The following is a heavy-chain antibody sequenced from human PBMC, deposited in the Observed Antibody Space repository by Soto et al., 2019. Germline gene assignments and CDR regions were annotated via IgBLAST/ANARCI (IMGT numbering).Heavy chain of an antibody. CDR1: GFTFSSYG. CDR2: IWYDGSNK. V-gene: IGHV3-33*01. CDR3: ARKYCSGGSCCSDPFQH. Sequence: QVQLVESGGGVVQPGRSLRLSCAASGFTFSSYGMHWVRQAPGKGLEWVAVIWYDGSNKYYADSVKGRFTISRDNSKNTLYLQMNSLRAEDTAVYYCARKYCSGGSCCSDPFQHWGQGTLVTVSS. J-gene: IGHJ1*01. D-gene: IGHD2-15*01.